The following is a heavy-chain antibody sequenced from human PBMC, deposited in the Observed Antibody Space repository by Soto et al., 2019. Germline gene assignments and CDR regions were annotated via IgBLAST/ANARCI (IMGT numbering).Heavy chain of an antibody. J-gene: IGHJ4*02. V-gene: IGHV4-39*01. CDR3: ARFGEVVTARLFDY. D-gene: IGHD2-21*02. CDR1: GGSISSSSYY. CDR2: IYYSGST. Sequence: QLQLQESGPGLVKPSETLSLTCTVSGGSISSSSYYWGWIRQPPGKGLEWIGSIYYSGSTYYNPSLKSRVTISVDTSKNQFSLKLSSVTAADTAVYYCARFGEVVTARLFDYWGQGNLVTVSS.